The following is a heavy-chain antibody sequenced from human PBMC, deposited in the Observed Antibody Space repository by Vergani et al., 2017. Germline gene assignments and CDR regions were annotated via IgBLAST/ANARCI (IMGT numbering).Heavy chain of an antibody. V-gene: IGHV1-8*01. Sequence: QVQLVQSGAEVKKPGASVKVSCKASGYTFTSYDINWVRQATGQGLEWMGWMNPNSGNTGYAQKFQGRVTMTRNTPISTAYMELSNLRSEDTAVYYCARAPLLWFGEFDNWFDPWGQGTLVTVSS. CDR2: MNPNSGNT. J-gene: IGHJ5*02. CDR1: GYTFTSYD. CDR3: ARAPLLWFGEFDNWFDP. D-gene: IGHD3-10*01.